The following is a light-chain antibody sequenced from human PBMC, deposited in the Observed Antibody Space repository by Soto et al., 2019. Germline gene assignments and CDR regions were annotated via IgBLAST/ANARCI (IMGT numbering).Light chain of an antibody. J-gene: IGKJ1*01. V-gene: IGKV1-16*02. CDR1: QDISKC. Sequence: DIQLAQSPSSLSASVGDRVTIPCQASQDISKCLNWYQQKPGKAPKSLIYAASNLQSGVPSKFSGSRSGTDFTLTISSLQPEDFATYFCQQYHSFPQTFGQGTKVDIK. CDR2: AAS. CDR3: QQYHSFPQT.